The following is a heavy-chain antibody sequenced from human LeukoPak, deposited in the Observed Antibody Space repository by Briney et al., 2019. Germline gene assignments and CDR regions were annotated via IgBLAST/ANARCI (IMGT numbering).Heavy chain of an antibody. D-gene: IGHD6-13*01. J-gene: IGHJ4*02. CDR3: ARGFPRSIAAAGEFDY. CDR1: GGSMSYYY. CDR2: IYYSGST. V-gene: IGHV4-59*08. Sequence: SETLSLTCTVSGGSMSYYYWSWIRQPPGKGLEWIGYIYYSGSTNYNPSLKSRVTISVDTSKNQFSLKLSSVTAADTAVYYCARGFPRSIAAAGEFDYWGQGTLVTVSS.